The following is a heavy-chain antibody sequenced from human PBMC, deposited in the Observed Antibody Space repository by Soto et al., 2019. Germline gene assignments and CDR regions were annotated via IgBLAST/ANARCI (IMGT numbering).Heavy chain of an antibody. Sequence: GASVKVCCTASVYTFATYGISWVRQAPGQGLEWMGWISAYNGNTNYAQKLQGRVTTTTDTSTSTAYMWLRSLRSDDTAVYYCARAPYCSGGSCYPGLIGYWGQGTLVTVSS. V-gene: IGHV1-18*01. CDR1: VYTFATYG. J-gene: IGHJ4*02. CDR3: ARAPYCSGGSCYPGLIGY. CDR2: ISAYNGNT. D-gene: IGHD2-15*01.